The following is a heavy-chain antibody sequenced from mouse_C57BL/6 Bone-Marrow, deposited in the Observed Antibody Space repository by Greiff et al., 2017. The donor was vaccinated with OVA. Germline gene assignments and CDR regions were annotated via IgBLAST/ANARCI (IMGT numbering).Heavy chain of an antibody. V-gene: IGHV10-1*01. CDR1: GFSFNTYA. D-gene: IGHD2-2*01. CDR3: VRHGWLRRAMDY. CDR2: IRSKSNNYAT. Sequence: EVKLVESGGGLVQPKGSLKLSCAASGFSFNTYAMNWVRQAPGKGLEWVARIRSKSNNYATYYADSVKDRFTISRDDSESMLYLQMNNLKTEDTAMYYCVRHGWLRRAMDYWGQGTSVTVSS. J-gene: IGHJ4*01.